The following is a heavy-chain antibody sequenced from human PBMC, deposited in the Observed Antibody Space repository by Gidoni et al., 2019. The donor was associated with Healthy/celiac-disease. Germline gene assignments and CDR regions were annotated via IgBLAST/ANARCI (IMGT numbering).Heavy chain of an antibody. V-gene: IGHV3-30*18. Sequence: VQLVESGVGVVQPGRSLRLSGAASGFTFSSYGMHWVRQAPGKGLEWVAVISYDGSNKYYADSVKGRFTISRDNSKNTLYLQMNSLRAEDTAVYYCAKGGYDILTGYSGDYWGQGTLVTVSS. CDR3: AKGGYDILTGYSGDY. D-gene: IGHD3-9*01. J-gene: IGHJ4*02. CDR1: GFTFSSYG. CDR2: ISYDGSNK.